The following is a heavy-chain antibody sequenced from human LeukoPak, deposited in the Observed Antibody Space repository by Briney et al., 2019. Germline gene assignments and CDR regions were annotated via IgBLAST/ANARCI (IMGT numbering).Heavy chain of an antibody. CDR1: GFTFSRYG. V-gene: IGHV3-30*02. Sequence: GGSLRLSCAASGFTFSRYGMHWVRQAPGKGLEWVAFIRYDGSDKYYAESVKGRFTISRDSFKNTLYPQMSGLRAEDTALYYCAKLQLYYDILTGPLVDYWGQGTLVTVSS. CDR2: IRYDGSDK. CDR3: AKLQLYYDILTGPLVDY. D-gene: IGHD3-9*01. J-gene: IGHJ4*02.